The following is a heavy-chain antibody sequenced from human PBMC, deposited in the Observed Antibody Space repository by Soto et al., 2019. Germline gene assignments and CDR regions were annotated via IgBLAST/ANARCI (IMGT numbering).Heavy chain of an antibody. CDR3: ARDRYPNYPPDAFDI. J-gene: IGHJ3*02. V-gene: IGHV3-33*01. Sequence: PGGSLRLSCAASGFTLSSNGMHWVRQAPGKGLEWVAFIWYDGSDKYYAGSVKGRFTISRDNSKNALYLQMNSLRAEDTAVYYCARDRYPNYPPDAFDIWGQGTLVTVSS. CDR2: IWYDGSDK. CDR1: GFTLSSNG. D-gene: IGHD4-4*01.